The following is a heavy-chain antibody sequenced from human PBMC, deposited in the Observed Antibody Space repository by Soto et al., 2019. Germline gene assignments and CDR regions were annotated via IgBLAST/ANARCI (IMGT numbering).Heavy chain of an antibody. J-gene: IGHJ6*01. D-gene: IGHD6-19*01. CDR3: ARGIAVAVTPLYGMDV. CDR1: GGSFSGYY. V-gene: IGHV4-34*01. CDR2: INHSGST. Sequence: QVQLQQWGAGLLKPSETLSLTCAVYGGSFSGYYWSWIRQPPGKGLEWIGEINHSGSTNYNPSLKSRGTISVDTYKSQFSLTLSSVTAADTALYYCARGIAVAVTPLYGMDVWGQGTTVTVSS.